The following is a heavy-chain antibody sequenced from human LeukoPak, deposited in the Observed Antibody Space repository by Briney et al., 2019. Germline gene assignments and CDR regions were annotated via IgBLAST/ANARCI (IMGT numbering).Heavy chain of an antibody. V-gene: IGHV4-39*01. CDR3: ARCHYDSSGSPDY. CDR2: IYYSGST. J-gene: IGHJ4*02. Sequence: PSETLSITRTVSGGPISSSSYYWVWIRQPPGKGLEWIGSIYYSGSTYYNPSLKSRVTISVDTSKNQFSLKLSSVTAADTAVYYCARCHYDSSGSPDYWGQGTLVTVSS. D-gene: IGHD3-22*01. CDR1: GGPISSSSYY.